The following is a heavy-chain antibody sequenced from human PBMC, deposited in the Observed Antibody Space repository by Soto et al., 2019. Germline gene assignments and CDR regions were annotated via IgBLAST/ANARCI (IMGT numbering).Heavy chain of an antibody. Sequence: QVQVVQSGAEVKKPAASVKVSCKASEYTFTSYVIHWVRQAPGLSLEWMGWINAGNGNTKYSQKFQGRVTITRDTSASTAYMELSSLRSEDTAVYYCARELQGLYYFDYWGQGTLVTVSS. CDR1: EYTFTSYV. J-gene: IGHJ4*02. V-gene: IGHV1-3*01. CDR3: ARELQGLYYFDY. D-gene: IGHD4-4*01. CDR2: INAGNGNT.